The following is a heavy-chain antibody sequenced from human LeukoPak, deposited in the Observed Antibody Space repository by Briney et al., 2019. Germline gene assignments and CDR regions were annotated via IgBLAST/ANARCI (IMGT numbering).Heavy chain of an antibody. J-gene: IGHJ4*02. CDR3: ARDEGIAAASNY. CDR1: GFTFSSYS. D-gene: IGHD6-13*01. V-gene: IGHV3-21*01. Sequence: GGSLRLSCAASGFTFSSYSMNWVRQAPGKGLEWVSSISSSSSYIYYADSVKGRFTISRDNAKNSLYLQMNSLRAEDTAVYYCARDEGIAAASNYWGQGTLVTVSS. CDR2: ISSSSSYI.